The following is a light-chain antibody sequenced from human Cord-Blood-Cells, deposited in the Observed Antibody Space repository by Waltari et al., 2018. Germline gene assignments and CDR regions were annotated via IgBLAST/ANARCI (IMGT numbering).Light chain of an antibody. J-gene: IGKJ1*01. CDR1: QSISSY. CDR2: AAS. CDR3: QQSYSTPWT. V-gene: IGKV1-39*01. Sequence: DIQMTHSPSSLPASVGHRVTITCRASQSISSYLNWYQQKPGKAPQLLIYAASSLQSGVPSRFSGSGSGTDFTLTISSLQPEDFATYYCQQSYSTPWTFGQGTKVEIK.